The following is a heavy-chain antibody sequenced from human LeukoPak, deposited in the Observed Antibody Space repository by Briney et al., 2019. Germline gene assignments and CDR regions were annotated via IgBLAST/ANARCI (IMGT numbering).Heavy chain of an antibody. J-gene: IGHJ5*02. CDR3: ARVVTWFDP. V-gene: IGHV3-7*04. CDR2: IKEDGSML. Sequence: GGSLRLSCAASGFTYSSFWMSWVRQAPGKGLEWVAHIKEDGSMLSYVDSVKGRFTISRDNAKNSVYLQMNSLRAEGTAVYYCARVVTWFDPWGQGSLVTVSS. CDR1: GFTYSSFW.